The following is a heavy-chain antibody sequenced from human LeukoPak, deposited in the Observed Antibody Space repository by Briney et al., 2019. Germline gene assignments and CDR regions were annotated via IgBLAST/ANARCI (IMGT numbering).Heavy chain of an antibody. J-gene: IGHJ4*02. CDR1: GGTFTSYD. V-gene: IGHV1-8*03. CDR3: ARALRTTVTTIGY. Sequence: ASVKVSXKASGGTFTSYDINWVRQATGQGLEWIGWMNPNSGNTGYAQKFQGRVTITRNTSISTAYMELSSLRSEDTAVYYCARALRTTVTTIGYWGQGTLVTVSS. CDR2: MNPNSGNT. D-gene: IGHD4-11*01.